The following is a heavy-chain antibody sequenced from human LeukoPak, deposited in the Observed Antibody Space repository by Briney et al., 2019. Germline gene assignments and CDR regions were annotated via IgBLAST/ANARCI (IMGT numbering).Heavy chain of an antibody. CDR3: ARALSPYYDFWSGYSLGHYNYGMDV. J-gene: IGHJ6*02. V-gene: IGHV1-69*13. CDR1: GGTFSSYA. Sequence: ASVKVSCKASGGTFSSYAISWVRQAPGQGLEWMGGIIPIFGTANYAQKFQGRVTITADESTSTAYMELSSLRSEDTAVYYCARALSPYYDFWSGYSLGHYNYGMDVWGQGTTVTVSS. D-gene: IGHD3-3*01. CDR2: IIPIFGTA.